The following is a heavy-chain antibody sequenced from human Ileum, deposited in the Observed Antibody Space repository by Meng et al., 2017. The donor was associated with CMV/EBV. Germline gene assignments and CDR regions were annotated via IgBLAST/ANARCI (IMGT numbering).Heavy chain of an antibody. CDR2: IYYSGST. D-gene: IGHD1-1*01. Sequence: SETLSLTCTVSGGSISSYYWSWIRQPPGKGLEWIGYIYYSGSTNYNPSLKSRVTISVDTSKNQFSLKLSSVTAADTAVYYCARLPTTGTGSDYYYGMDVWGQGTMVTVSS. V-gene: IGHV4-59*01. CDR3: ARLPTTGTGSDYYYGMDV. J-gene: IGHJ6*02. CDR1: GGSISSYY.